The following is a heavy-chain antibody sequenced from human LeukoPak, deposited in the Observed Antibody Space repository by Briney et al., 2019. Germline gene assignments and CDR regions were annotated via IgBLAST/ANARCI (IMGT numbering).Heavy chain of an antibody. CDR2: ILPSDSDT. CDR1: GYIFTNYW. CDR3: ARQGAGASYYDPSGLPRGAFDS. J-gene: IGHJ3*02. D-gene: IGHD3-22*01. Sequence: GESLKISCRASGYIFTNYWIAWVRWMPGEGLQWMGIILPSDSDTRYSPSFRGQVTISAGTSTRTAYLQWTSLRASDSAIYYCARQGAGASYYDPSGLPRGAFDSWGQGTTVTVSS. V-gene: IGHV5-51*01.